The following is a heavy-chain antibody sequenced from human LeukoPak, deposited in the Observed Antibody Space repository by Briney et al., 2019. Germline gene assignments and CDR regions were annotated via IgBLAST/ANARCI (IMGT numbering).Heavy chain of an antibody. J-gene: IGHJ4*02. V-gene: IGHV3-23*01. CDR3: AKVKVPAAILATNFDY. D-gene: IGHD2-2*01. Sequence: PGGSLRLSCAASGFTFSSYAMSWVRQAPGKGLEWVSAISGSGGSTYYADSVKGRFTISRDNSKNTLYLQMNSLRAEDTAVYYCAKVKVPAAILATNFDYWGQGTLVTVSS. CDR2: ISGSGGST. CDR1: GFTFSSYA.